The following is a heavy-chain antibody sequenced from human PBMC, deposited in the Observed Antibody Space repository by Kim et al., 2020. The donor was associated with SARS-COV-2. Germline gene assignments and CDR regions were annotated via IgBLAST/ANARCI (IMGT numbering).Heavy chain of an antibody. J-gene: IGHJ5*02. CDR1: GGSISSSSYY. D-gene: IGHD3-10*01. Sequence: SETLSLTCTVSGGSISSSSYYWGWIRQPPGKGLEWIGTIYYSGSTYYNPSLKSRVTISVDTSKNQFSLKLSSVTAADTAVYYCASHDYYGSGSYYLLDPWGQGTLVTGSS. V-gene: IGHV4-39*07. CDR3: ASHDYYGSGSYYLLDP. CDR2: IYYSGST.